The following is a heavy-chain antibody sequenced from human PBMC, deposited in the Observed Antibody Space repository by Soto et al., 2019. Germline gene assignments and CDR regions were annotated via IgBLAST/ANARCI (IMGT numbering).Heavy chain of an antibody. CDR2: ISTGNSNT. CDR3: ASGHCSGDCYSDY. V-gene: IGHV1-3*04. Sequence: GASVKVSCTASGYTFTNYPMHWVRQAPGQGLEWLGWISTGNSNTKCSQRFQGRVTITWDTSATTTYIELTSLRSEDTAVYYCASGHCSGDCYSDYWGQGTLVTV. CDR1: GYTFTNYP. D-gene: IGHD2-21*02. J-gene: IGHJ4*02.